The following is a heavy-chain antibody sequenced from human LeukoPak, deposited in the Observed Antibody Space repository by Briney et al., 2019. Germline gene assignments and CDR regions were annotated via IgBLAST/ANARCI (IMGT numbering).Heavy chain of an antibody. V-gene: IGHV4-59*13. CDR3: ARSQTGYTGSYGLFDP. CDR1: GGSISSYY. Sequence: SETLSLTCTVSGGSISSYYWSWLRQPPGKELEWIGYIYHSGSTNNNPSLKSRVTISVDTSKNQFSLNLNSVTAADTAVYSCARSQTGYTGSYGLFDPWGQGILVTVSS. J-gene: IGHJ5*02. CDR2: IYHSGST. D-gene: IGHD1-26*01.